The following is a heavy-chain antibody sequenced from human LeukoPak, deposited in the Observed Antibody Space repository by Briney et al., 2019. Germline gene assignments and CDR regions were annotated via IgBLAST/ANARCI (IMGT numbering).Heavy chain of an antibody. CDR1: GFTFSSSA. Sequence: QPGGSLRLSCAASGFTFSSSAMSWVRQVPGKGLEWVSGISASGGSTYYADSVRGRFTISRDNSKNTLYVQMNSLRDEDTAVYYCAKVSGRIQIWPQPFGDGMDVWGQGTTVTVSS. CDR2: ISASGGST. V-gene: IGHV3-23*01. D-gene: IGHD3-10*01. J-gene: IGHJ6*02. CDR3: AKVSGRIQIWPQPFGDGMDV.